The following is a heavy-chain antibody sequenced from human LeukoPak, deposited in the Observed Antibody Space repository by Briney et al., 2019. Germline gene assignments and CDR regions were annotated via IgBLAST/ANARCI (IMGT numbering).Heavy chain of an antibody. Sequence: GESLTISCQGSGFSFINYWIGWVRQMPGKGPEWLGIIYPDDSDTRYSPSFQDQDTISADKSISTAYLQWSSLKASDTAMYYCVRHSLVRGGCDYWGQGTLVTVSS. CDR3: VRHSLVRGGCDY. CDR1: GFSFINYW. CDR2: IYPDDSDT. J-gene: IGHJ4*02. D-gene: IGHD3-10*01. V-gene: IGHV5-51*01.